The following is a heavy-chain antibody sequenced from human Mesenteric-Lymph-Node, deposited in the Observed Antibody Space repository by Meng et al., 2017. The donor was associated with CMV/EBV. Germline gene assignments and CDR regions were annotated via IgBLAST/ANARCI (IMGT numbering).Heavy chain of an antibody. CDR2: IYYSGST. D-gene: IGHD2-21*01. Sequence: GSLRLSCTVSGGSISSYYWSWIRQPPGKGLEWIGYIYYSGSTNYNPSLKSRVTISVDTSKNQFSLKLSSVTAADTALYFCAKDDSYYGLDVWGQGTTVTVSS. V-gene: IGHV4-59*01. CDR1: GGSISSYY. J-gene: IGHJ6*02. CDR3: AKDDSYYGLDV.